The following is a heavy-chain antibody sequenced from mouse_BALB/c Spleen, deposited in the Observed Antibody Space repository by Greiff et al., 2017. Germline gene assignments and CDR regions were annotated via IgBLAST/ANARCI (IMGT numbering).Heavy chain of an antibody. CDR1: GYSITSGYY. D-gene: IGHD2-2*01. Sequence: EVQLVESGPGLVKPSQSLSLTCSVTGYSITSGYYWNWIRQFPGNKLEWMGYISYDGSNNYNPSLKNRISITRDTSKNQFFLKLNSVTTEDTATYYCARCGYDPYYAMDYWGQGTSVTVSS. J-gene: IGHJ4*01. V-gene: IGHV3-6*02. CDR2: ISYDGSN. CDR3: ARCGYDPYYAMDY.